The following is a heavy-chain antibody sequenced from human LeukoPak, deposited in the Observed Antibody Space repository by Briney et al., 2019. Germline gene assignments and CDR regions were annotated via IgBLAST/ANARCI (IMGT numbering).Heavy chain of an antibody. CDR1: GFTFRSYA. CDR2: IRCSGGST. Sequence: PGGSLRLSCAASGFTFRSYAMSWVRQAPGKGLEWVSTIRCSGGSTYYADSVKGRVNISSDNSKKTVYLQMNSLRAEDTAVYYCAKGFGYIIFRSFGLSGYYYWGQGTLVTVSS. CDR3: AKGFGYIIFRSFGLSGYYY. D-gene: IGHD5-12*01. J-gene: IGHJ4*02. V-gene: IGHV3-23*01.